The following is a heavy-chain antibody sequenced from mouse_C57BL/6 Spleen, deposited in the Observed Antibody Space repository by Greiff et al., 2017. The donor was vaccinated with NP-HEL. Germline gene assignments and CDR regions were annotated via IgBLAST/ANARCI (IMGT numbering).Heavy chain of an antibody. CDR2: ISYDGSN. V-gene: IGHV3-6*01. Sequence: EVKLMESGPGLVKPSQSLSLTCSVTGYSITSGYYWNWIRQFPGNKLEWMGYISYDGSNNYNPSFKNRISLTRDTSKNQFFLKLNSVTTEDTATYDCARETGLWYFDVWGTGTTVTVSS. CDR3: ARETGLWYFDV. D-gene: IGHD4-1*01. J-gene: IGHJ1*03. CDR1: GYSITSGYY.